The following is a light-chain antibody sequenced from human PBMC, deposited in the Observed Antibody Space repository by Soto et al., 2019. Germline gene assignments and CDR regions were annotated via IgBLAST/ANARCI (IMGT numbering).Light chain of an antibody. J-gene: IGKJ1*01. CDR3: RQRSNWPRT. V-gene: IGKV3-11*01. CDR2: DAS. CDR1: QSVSSY. Sequence: EIVLTQSPATLSLSPGERATLSCRASQSVSSYLLWYQQKPGQAPRLLIYDASKRATGIPARFSGSGSGTDFTLTISSLEPEDFAVYYCRQRSNWPRTFGQGTKVEIK.